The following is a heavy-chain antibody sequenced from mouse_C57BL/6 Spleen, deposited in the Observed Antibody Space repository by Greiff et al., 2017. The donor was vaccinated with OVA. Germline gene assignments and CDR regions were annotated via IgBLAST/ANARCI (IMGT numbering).Heavy chain of an antibody. D-gene: IGHD3-2*02. CDR3: ARQGQLRLLYYFDY. CDR1: GFTFSSYT. Sequence: EVQLQESGGGLVKPGGSLKLSCAASGFTFSSYTMSWVRQTPEKRLEWVATISGGGGNTYYPDSVKGRFTISRDNAKNTLYLQMSSLRSEDTALYYCARQGQLRLLYYFDYWGQGTTLTVSS. J-gene: IGHJ2*01. CDR2: ISGGGGNT. V-gene: IGHV5-9*01.